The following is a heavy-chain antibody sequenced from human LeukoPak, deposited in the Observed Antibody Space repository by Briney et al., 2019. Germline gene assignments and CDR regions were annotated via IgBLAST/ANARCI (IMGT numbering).Heavy chain of an antibody. V-gene: IGHV3-23*01. D-gene: IGHD3-10*01. CDR2: IGGSGGST. Sequence: GGSLRLSCAASGFTFSSYAMSWVRQAPGKGLEWVSAIGGSGGSTYYADSVKGRFTIFRDNSKNTLYLQMNSLRAEDTAVYYCANPPAMVRGVIRSSYYYYGMDVWGQGTTVTVSS. CDR3: ANPPAMVRGVIRSSYYYYGMDV. CDR1: GFTFSSYA. J-gene: IGHJ6*02.